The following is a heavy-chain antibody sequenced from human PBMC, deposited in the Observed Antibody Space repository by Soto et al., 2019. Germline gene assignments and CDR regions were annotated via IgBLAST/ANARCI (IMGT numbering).Heavy chain of an antibody. V-gene: IGHV3-23*01. Sequence: GGSLRLSCAASEFTFSSYAMTWVRQAPGKGLEWVSAISGGGGGTYYADSGKGRFTISRDNSKNTLYLQMNSLRAEDTAVYYCAKGHYSGSYDYFDYWGQGTLVTVSS. CDR2: ISGGGGGT. D-gene: IGHD1-26*01. CDR3: AKGHYSGSYDYFDY. J-gene: IGHJ4*02. CDR1: EFTFSSYA.